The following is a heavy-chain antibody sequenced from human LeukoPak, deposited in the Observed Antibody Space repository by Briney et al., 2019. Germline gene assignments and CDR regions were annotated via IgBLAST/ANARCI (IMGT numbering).Heavy chain of an antibody. CDR3: AREGFWRDLGDY. V-gene: IGHV1-2*02. Sequence: ASVKVSCKASGYTFTGYYMHWVRQAPGQGLEWMGWINPNSGGTNYAQKFQGRVTMTRDTSISTAYMELSRLRSDDTAVYYCAREGFWRDLGDYWSQGTLVTVSS. CDR1: GYTFTGYY. CDR2: INPNSGGT. J-gene: IGHJ4*02. D-gene: IGHD3-3*01.